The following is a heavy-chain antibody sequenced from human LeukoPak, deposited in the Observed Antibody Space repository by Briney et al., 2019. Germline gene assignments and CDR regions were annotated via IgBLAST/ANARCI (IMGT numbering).Heavy chain of an antibody. D-gene: IGHD2-8*01. J-gene: IGHJ4*01. CDR3: ARPAYCTNGVCYPFDY. Sequence: GESLKISCKGSGYSLTSYWIGWVRQMPGKGLEWMGIIYPGDSDPRYSPSFQGQVTISADKSISTAYLQWSSLKASDTAMYYCARPAYCTNGVCYPFDYWGHGTLVTVSS. CDR1: GYSLTSYW. CDR2: IYPGDSDP. V-gene: IGHV5-51*01.